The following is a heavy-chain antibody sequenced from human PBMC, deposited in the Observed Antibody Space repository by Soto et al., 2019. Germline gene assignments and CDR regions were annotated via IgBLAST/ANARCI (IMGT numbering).Heavy chain of an antibody. CDR1: GGSFSGYY. CDR3: ATHLKTTVTAYWYFDL. Sequence: QVHLQQWGAGLLKPLETLSLTCAVYGGSFSGYYWSWIRQPPGKGLEWIGEINHSGSTNFNPSLKSRVTISVDRSKNQFSLKLNSVTAADAAIYYCATHLKTTVTAYWYFDLWGRGTLVTVSS. CDR2: INHSGST. V-gene: IGHV4-34*01. D-gene: IGHD4-17*01. J-gene: IGHJ2*01.